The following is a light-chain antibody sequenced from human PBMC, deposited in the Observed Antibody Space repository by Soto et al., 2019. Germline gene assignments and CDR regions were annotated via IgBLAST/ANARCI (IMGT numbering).Light chain of an antibody. CDR1: QGISSY. Sequence: DIQLTQSPSFLSASVGDRVTIACRAGQGISSYLAWYQQKAGKAPKVLIYAASTLQSGVPSRFSGSGSGTVFTLTISGLQPEDIATYYCQQVNSYPRTFGQGTKVEIK. CDR3: QQVNSYPRT. V-gene: IGKV1-9*01. CDR2: AAS. J-gene: IGKJ1*01.